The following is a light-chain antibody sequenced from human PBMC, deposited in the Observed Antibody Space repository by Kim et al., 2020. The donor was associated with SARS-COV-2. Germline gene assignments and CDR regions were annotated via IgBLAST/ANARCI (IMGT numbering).Light chain of an antibody. Sequence: GQSVPLPCPRTSCDIGFYNYVSWYQQYPGRSPQLMIYEVTKRPSGGPDGFSGSKSGNTASLTVSGLQADDEADYYCCSYAGNNNLVFGGGTQLTVL. J-gene: IGLJ3*02. V-gene: IGLV2-8*01. CDR3: CSYAGNNNLV. CDR1: SCDIGFYNY. CDR2: EVT.